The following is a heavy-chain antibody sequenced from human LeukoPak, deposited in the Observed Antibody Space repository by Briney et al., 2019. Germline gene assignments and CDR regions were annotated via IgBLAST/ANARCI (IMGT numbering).Heavy chain of an antibody. V-gene: IGHV3-72*01. CDR1: GFTFSDHY. CDR2: TRSKANSYTT. Sequence: GGSLRLSCAASGFTFSDHYMDWVRQAPGKGLEWVGRTRSKANSYTTEYAASVKGRFTISRDDSKNSLYLQMNSLKTEDTAVYYCAVPTYYDFWSGYHYWGQGTLVTVSS. J-gene: IGHJ4*02. D-gene: IGHD3-3*01. CDR3: AVPTYYDFWSGYHY.